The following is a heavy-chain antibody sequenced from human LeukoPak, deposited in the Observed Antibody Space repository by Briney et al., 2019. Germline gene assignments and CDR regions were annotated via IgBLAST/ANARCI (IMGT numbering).Heavy chain of an antibody. J-gene: IGHJ5*02. D-gene: IGHD2-2*01. CDR1: GYTFSGYY. Sequence: GASVKVSCKASGYTFSGYYIHWVRQASGQGLEWMGWINPNSGDTHYAQKFQGRVTMTRDTSSSTAYMDLNSLISDDTAVYYCARVQYQLLFEGNWFDPWGQGTLVTVSS. V-gene: IGHV1-2*02. CDR2: INPNSGDT. CDR3: ARVQYQLLFEGNWFDP.